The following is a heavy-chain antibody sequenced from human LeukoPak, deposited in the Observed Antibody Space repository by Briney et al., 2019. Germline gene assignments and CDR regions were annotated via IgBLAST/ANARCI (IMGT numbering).Heavy chain of an antibody. CDR1: GFTFSNYG. Sequence: GGSLRFSCAASGFTFSNYGMHWVRQAPGKGLEWVAFIRYDGSNKYFADSLKGRFTISRDNAKNSLYLQMNSLRAEDTAVYYCARKNGLDYWGQGTLVTVSS. V-gene: IGHV3-30*02. CDR3: ARKNGLDY. CDR2: IRYDGSNK. J-gene: IGHJ4*02.